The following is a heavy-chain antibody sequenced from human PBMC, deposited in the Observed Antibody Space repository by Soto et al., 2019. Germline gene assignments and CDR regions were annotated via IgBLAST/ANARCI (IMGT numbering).Heavy chain of an antibody. CDR2: IKQAGGEK. J-gene: IGHJ3*02. Sequence: GGSLRLSCAASGFTFSSYWMSWVRQAPGKGLEWVANIKQAGGEKYYVDSVKGRFTISRDSSKNTLYLQMNSLRAEDTAVYYCASPGNDGFDIRGQGTMVTVSS. CDR3: ASPGNDGFDI. V-gene: IGHV3-7*03. CDR1: GFTFSSYW.